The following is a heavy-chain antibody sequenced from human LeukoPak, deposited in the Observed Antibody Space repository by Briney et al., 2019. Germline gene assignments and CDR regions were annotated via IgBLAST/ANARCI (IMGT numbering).Heavy chain of an antibody. CDR1: GFTFSTYG. CDR2: ISSSSSYI. V-gene: IGHV3-21*01. J-gene: IGHJ5*02. D-gene: IGHD2-15*01. Sequence: GGTLRLSCAASGFTFSTYGMNWVRQAPGKGLEWVSSISSSSSYIYYADSVKGRFTISRDNAKNSLYLQMNSLRAEDTAVYYCAMGAYCSGGSCPLGRWFDPWGQGTLVTVSS. CDR3: AMGAYCSGGSCPLGRWFDP.